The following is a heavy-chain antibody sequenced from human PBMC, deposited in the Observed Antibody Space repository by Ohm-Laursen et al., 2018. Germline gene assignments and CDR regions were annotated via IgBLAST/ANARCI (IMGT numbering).Heavy chain of an antibody. CDR2: IYYSGST. CDR3: ARVDSSGWYGPYYFDY. CDR1: GGSVSSGSYY. V-gene: IGHV4-61*01. Sequence: SETLSLTCTVSGGSVSSGSYYWSWIRQSPGKGLEWIGYIYYSGSTNYNPSLKSRVTISVDTSKNQFSLKLSSVTAADTAVYYCARVDSSGWYGPYYFDYWGQGTLVTVSS. D-gene: IGHD6-19*01. J-gene: IGHJ4*02.